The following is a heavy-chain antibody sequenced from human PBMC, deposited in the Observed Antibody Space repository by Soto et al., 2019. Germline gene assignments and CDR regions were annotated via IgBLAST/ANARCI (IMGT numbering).Heavy chain of an antibody. CDR2: IYHSGST. V-gene: IGHV4-30-2*01. Sequence: QLQLQESGPGLVKPSQTLSLTCAVSGGSISSGGYPWSWIRQPPGKALEWMGYIYHSGSTYDNPSLKSRVTISVDRSKNQFSLKLGSVTAADTAVYYCACRSGSCPRNWFDPWGQGTLVTVSS. CDR1: GGSISSGGYP. J-gene: IGHJ5*02. CDR3: ACRSGSCPRNWFDP. D-gene: IGHD1-26*01.